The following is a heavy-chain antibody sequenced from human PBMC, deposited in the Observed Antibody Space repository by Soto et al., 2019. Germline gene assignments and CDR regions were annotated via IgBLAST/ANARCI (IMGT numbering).Heavy chain of an antibody. J-gene: IGHJ3*02. CDR3: ARGEYSSGWTGAFDI. D-gene: IGHD6-19*01. CDR2: IYSTGVT. V-gene: IGHV4-31*03. CDR1: GGSLSTGGYY. Sequence: SETLSLTCTVSGGSLSTGGYYWSWVRQHPGKGLEWIGYIYSTGVTYYNPSLKSRVTITLDTSKNQLSLKLTSMTAADTAVYYCARGEYSSGWTGAFDIWGQGTMVTVSS.